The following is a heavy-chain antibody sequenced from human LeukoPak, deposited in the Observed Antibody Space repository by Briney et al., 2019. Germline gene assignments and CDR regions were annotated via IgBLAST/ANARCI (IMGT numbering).Heavy chain of an antibody. Sequence: PGGSLRLSCAASGLTVSSNYMSWVRQAPGKGLEFVSIIYSGGNTYYADSMKGRFTISRDNSKNTLYLQMNSLRAEHTAVYVCARQRRYCNSDTCYSGHDYWGQGTLVTVSS. CDR1: GLTVSSNY. J-gene: IGHJ4*02. CDR3: ARQRRYCNSDTCYSGHDY. V-gene: IGHV3-53*01. CDR2: IYSGGNT. D-gene: IGHD2-15*01.